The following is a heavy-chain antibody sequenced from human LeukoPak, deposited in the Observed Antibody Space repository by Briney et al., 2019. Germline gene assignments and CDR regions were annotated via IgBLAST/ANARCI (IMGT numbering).Heavy chain of an antibody. CDR1: GFTFSSYW. V-gene: IGHV3-7*01. J-gene: IGHJ6*03. CDR3: ATGVVPAAYYYYYYMDV. D-gene: IGHD2-2*01. Sequence: GGSLRPSCAASGFTFSSYWMSWVRQAPGKGLEWVANIKQDGSEKYYVDSVKGRFTISRDNAKNSLYLQMNSLRAEDTAVYYCATGVVPAAYYYYYYMDVWGKGTTVTISS. CDR2: IKQDGSEK.